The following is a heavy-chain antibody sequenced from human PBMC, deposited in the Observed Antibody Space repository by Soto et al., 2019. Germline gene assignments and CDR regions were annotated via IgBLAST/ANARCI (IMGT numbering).Heavy chain of an antibody. D-gene: IGHD3-16*01. CDR1: GGSINSGS. J-gene: IGHJ4*02. CDR3: VRGGGASPFDS. Sequence: QLQLQESGSGLVQPSQTLSLTCAVSGGSINSGSWSWIRQPPGKGLEWIGFIYHSGSTYYNPSLKSRITMSVDKSKNQFSLNLSSVTAADTAVYYCVRGGGASPFDSWGQGTLVTVSS. V-gene: IGHV4-30-2*01. CDR2: IYHSGST.